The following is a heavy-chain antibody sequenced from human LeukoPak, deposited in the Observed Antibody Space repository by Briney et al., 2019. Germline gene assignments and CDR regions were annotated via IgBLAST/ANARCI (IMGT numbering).Heavy chain of an antibody. V-gene: IGHV4-59*01. J-gene: IGHJ3*01. CDR3: ATLGDFEF. CDR1: PGFINSYY. CDR2: VYYGGIT. D-gene: IGHD2-21*01. Sequence: SETLSLLCTVSPGFINSYYRSWIPQSPGQGLEWIGCVYYGGITNCSPPLKSRLIISLETSNGQVSLRLSSVTAADTAIYYCATLGDFEFWGQGTMVTVSS.